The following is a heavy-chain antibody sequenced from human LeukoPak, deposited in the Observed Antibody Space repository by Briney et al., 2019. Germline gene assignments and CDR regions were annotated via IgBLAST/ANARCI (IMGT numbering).Heavy chain of an antibody. CDR1: GYTFTSYD. D-gene: IGHD1-26*01. CDR2: IIPIFGTA. V-gene: IGHV1-69*05. J-gene: IGHJ3*02. CDR3: ARMPSPGGVGATATDDDAFDI. Sequence: GASVKVSCKASGYTFTSYDINWVRQATGQGLEWMGGIIPIFGTANYAQKFQGRVTITTDESTSTTYMELSSLRSEDTAVYYCARMPSPGGVGATATDDDAFDIWGQGTMVTVSS.